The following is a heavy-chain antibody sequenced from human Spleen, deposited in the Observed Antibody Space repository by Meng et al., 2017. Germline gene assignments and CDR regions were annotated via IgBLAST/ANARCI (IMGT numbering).Heavy chain of an antibody. CDR1: GYTFTSYA. CDR3: ARAVEMATIGNYFDY. D-gene: IGHD5-24*01. J-gene: IGHJ4*02. CDR2: INAGNGNT. V-gene: IGHV1-3*01. Sequence: ASVKVSCKASGYTFTSYAMHWVRQAPGQRLEWMGWINAGNGNTKYSQKFQGRVTITRDTSASTAYMELSSLRSEDTAVYYCARAVEMATIGNYFDYWGQGTLVTVSS.